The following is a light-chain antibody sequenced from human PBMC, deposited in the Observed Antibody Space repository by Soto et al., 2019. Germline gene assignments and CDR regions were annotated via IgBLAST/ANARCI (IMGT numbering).Light chain of an antibody. J-gene: IGKJ4*01. CDR2: AAS. CDR3: QQVESYPST. CDR1: QSISRY. Sequence: EIQMTQSLSSVSASIRDRVTITCRASQSISRYLNWYQQRPGEAPKLLIYAASTLQSGVPSRFSGSGSGTDFTLTISSLQPEDFATYYCQQVESYPSTFGGGTNVDI. V-gene: IGKV1-39*01.